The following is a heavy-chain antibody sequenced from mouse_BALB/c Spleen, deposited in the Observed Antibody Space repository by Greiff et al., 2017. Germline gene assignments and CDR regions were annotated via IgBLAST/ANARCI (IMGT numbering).Heavy chain of an antibody. J-gene: IGHJ3*01. CDR3: ARQDGNQFAY. Sequence: EVMLVESGGDLVKPGGSLKLSCAASGFTFSSYGMSWVRQTPDKRLEWVATISSGGSYTYYPDSVKGRFTISRDNAKNTLYLQMSSLKSEDTAMYYCARQDGNQFAYWGQGTLVTVSA. CDR2: ISSGGSYT. CDR1: GFTFSSYG. V-gene: IGHV5-6*02. D-gene: IGHD2-1*01.